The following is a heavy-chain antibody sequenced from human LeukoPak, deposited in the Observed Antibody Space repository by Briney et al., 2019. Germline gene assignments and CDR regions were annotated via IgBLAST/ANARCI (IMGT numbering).Heavy chain of an antibody. D-gene: IGHD5-24*01. CDR3: ARGRDDYNDAPLPYYYMDV. CDR2: IYDTGTT. CDR1: GGSLGSGNFY. V-gene: IGHV4-31*03. J-gene: IGHJ6*03. Sequence: SETLSLTCTVSGGSLGSGNFYWNWIRQHPGRGLEWIGYIYDTGTTYYNHSLESRVTISADTSKKQFSLNLRSVTAADTAVYRCARGRDDYNDAPLPYYYMDVWGKGTTVTVSS.